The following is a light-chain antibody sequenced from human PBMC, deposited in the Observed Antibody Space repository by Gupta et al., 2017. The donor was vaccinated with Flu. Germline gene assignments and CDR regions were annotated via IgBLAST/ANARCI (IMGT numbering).Light chain of an antibody. J-gene: IGLJ3*02. CDR2: EVT. V-gene: IGLV2-8*01. CDR1: SSDVGGYNY. Sequence: QSALTQPPSASGSPGQSVTISCTGTSSDVGGYNYVSWYHQYPGKAPNLMIYEVTKRPSGVPDRFSGSKSGNTASLTVSGLQAEDEADYYCSSYAGSNDFRVFGGGTKLTVL. CDR3: SSYAGSNDFRV.